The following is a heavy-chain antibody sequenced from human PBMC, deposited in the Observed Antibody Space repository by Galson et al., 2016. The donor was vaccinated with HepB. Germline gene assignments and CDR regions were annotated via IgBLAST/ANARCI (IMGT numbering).Heavy chain of an antibody. CDR3: ASGYTSGI. CDR2: LSSGSTTI. Sequence: SLRLSCAASGFTFRDFAMTWVRQAPGKGLEWVSYLSSGSTTIYYADSVKGRFTISRDNAKSTLCLQMNSLRVEDTAMYYCASGYTSGIWGQGTMVSVSS. V-gene: IGHV3-48*04. CDR1: GFTFRDFA. D-gene: IGHD6-19*01. J-gene: IGHJ3*02.